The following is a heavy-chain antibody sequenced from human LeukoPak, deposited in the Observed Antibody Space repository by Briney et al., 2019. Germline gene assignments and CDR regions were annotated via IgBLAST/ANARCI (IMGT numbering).Heavy chain of an antibody. Sequence: SETLSLTCTVSGGSTSSSSYYWGWIRQPPGKGLEWIGSIYYSGTTYYNPSLKSRVTISVDTSKNQFSLKLSSVTVADTAVHYCATTAGSGSSPDFWGQGTLVTVSS. J-gene: IGHJ4*02. CDR3: ATTAGSGSSPDF. D-gene: IGHD3-10*01. V-gene: IGHV4-39*01. CDR1: GGSTSSSSYY. CDR2: IYYSGTT.